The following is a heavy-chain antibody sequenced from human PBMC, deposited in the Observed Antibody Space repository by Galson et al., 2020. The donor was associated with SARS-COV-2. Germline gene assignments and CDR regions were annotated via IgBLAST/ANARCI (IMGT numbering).Heavy chain of an antibody. V-gene: IGHV4-39*07. CDR2: IYYSGST. Sequence: SETLSLTCTVSGGSISSSSYYWGWIRQPPGKGLEWIGSIYYSGSTYYNPSHKSRVTISVDTSKNQFSLKLSSVTAADTAVYYCARDSYDYIWGSYRPFDYWGQGTLVTVSS. CDR1: GGSISSSSYY. J-gene: IGHJ4*02. CDR3: ARDSYDYIWGSYRPFDY. D-gene: IGHD3-16*02.